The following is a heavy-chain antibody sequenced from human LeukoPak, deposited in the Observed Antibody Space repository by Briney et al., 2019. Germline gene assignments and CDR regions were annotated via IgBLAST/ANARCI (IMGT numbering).Heavy chain of an antibody. CDR3: ARTPRGSSWYKGYNWFDS. J-gene: IGHJ5*01. V-gene: IGHV3-21*01. CDR2: ISSSSSYI. D-gene: IGHD6-13*01. Sequence: PGGSLRLSCAASGFTFSSYSMNWVRQAPGKGLEWVSSISSSSSYIYYADSVKGRFTISRDNAKNSLYLQMNSLRAEDTAVYYCARTPRGSSWYKGYNWFDSWGQGTLVTVSS. CDR1: GFTFSSYS.